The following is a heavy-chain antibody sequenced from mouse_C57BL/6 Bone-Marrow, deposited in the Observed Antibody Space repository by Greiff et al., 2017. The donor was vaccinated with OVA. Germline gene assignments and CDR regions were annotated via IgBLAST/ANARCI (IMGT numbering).Heavy chain of an antibody. D-gene: IGHD1-1*01. J-gene: IGHJ1*03. V-gene: IGHV14-4*01. CDR2: IDPENGDT. Sequence: VQLQQSGAELVRPGASVKLSCTASGFNIKDDYMHWVKQRPEQGLEWIGWIDPENGDTEYASKFQGKATITADTSSNTAYLQLSSLTSEDTAVYYCTHYYGSSFHWYFDVWGTGTTVTVSS. CDR3: THYYGSSFHWYFDV. CDR1: GFNIKDDY.